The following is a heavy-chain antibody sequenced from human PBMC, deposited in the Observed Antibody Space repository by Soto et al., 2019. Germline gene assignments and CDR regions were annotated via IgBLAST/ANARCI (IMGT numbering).Heavy chain of an antibody. V-gene: IGHV3-9*01. CDR3: AKVLYSYGPIDY. J-gene: IGHJ4*02. Sequence: PGGSLRLSCAASGFTFDDYAMHWVRQAPGKGLEWVSGISWNGGSIGYADSVKGRFTISRDNAKNSLYLQMNSLRAEDAALYYCAKVLYSYGPIDYWGQGTLVTVSS. CDR1: GFTFDDYA. D-gene: IGHD5-18*01. CDR2: ISWNGGSI.